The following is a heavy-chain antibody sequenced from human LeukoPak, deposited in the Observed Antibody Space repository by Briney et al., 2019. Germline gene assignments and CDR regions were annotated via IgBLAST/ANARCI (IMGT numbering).Heavy chain of an antibody. J-gene: IGHJ4*02. Sequence: GGSLRLSCAASGFTFSDHYMDWVRQAPAKGLEWVGRIRNKANSYTTEYAASVKGRFSISRDDSKKPLYLQMNSLKTEDTAVYYCARVSWYNDYWGQGTLVTVSS. CDR1: GFTFSDHY. CDR2: IRNKANSYTT. CDR3: ARVSWYNDY. D-gene: IGHD1-14*01. V-gene: IGHV3-72*01.